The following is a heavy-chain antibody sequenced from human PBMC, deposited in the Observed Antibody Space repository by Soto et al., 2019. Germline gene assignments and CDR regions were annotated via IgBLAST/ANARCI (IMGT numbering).Heavy chain of an antibody. D-gene: IGHD2-21*01. Sequence: GGSLRLSCAASGFTFSKEWMSWVRQAPGKGLEWVGRIKSKTDGGTTDYAAPVKGRFTISRDDSKNTLYLQMNSLKTEDTAVYYCTTVVVIAIPDYWGQGTLVTVSS. CDR2: IKSKTDGGTT. CDR3: TTVVVIAIPDY. V-gene: IGHV3-15*01. CDR1: GFTFSKEW. J-gene: IGHJ4*02.